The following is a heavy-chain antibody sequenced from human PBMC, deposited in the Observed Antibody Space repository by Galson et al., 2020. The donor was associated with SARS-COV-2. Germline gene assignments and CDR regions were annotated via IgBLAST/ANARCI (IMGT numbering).Heavy chain of an antibody. V-gene: IGHV5-51*01. CDR1: GYSFTSYW. J-gene: IGHJ4*02. D-gene: IGHD3-10*01. Sequence: GESLKISCKGSGYSFTSYWIGWVSQMPGKGLEWMGIIYPGDSDTRYSPSFQGQVTISADKSISTAYLQWSSLKASDTAMYYCARTAVRGSGRPYYFDYGGQGALVTVSS. CDR2: IYPGDSDT. CDR3: ARTAVRGSGRPYYFDY.